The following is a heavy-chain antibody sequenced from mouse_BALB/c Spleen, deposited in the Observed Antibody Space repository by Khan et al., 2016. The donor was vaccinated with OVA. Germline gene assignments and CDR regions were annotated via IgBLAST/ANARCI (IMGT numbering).Heavy chain of an antibody. CDR1: GFTFSSFG. V-gene: IGHV5-17*02. CDR2: MSSGSSTI. CDR3: VRSGGNFHWYFDV. Sequence: EVKLMESGGGLVQPGGSRKLSCAASGFTFSSFGMHWVRQAPKKGLEWVAYMSSGSSTIYYVDTVKGRFTISRDNPKNTLFLQMNSLRSEDQAKAYCVRSGGNFHWYFDVWGAGTSVTVSS. J-gene: IGHJ1*01. D-gene: IGHD2-1*01.